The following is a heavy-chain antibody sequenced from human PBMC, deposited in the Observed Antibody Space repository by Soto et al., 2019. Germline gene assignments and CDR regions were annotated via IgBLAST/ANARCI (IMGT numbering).Heavy chain of an antibody. CDR3: AHRLPGPSGYDV. Sequence: PTLVKPTQXXXXTCTXXXXXXTSGVVGVGXXRQPPGEALEWLALIYWNDEQYYNPTLRNRLTITRDTSKNQVVLTMTNMDPVDTATYYCAHRLPGPSGYDVWGQGTTVTVSS. V-gene: IGHV2-5*01. CDR1: XXXXTSGVVG. D-gene: IGHD6-13*01. J-gene: IGHJ6*02. CDR2: IYWNDEQ.